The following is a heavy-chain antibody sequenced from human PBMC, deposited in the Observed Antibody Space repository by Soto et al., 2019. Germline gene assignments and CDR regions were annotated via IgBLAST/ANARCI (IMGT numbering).Heavy chain of an antibody. CDR2: ISSSSSYI. CDR3: ARDRSAAGYYYYYGMDV. CDR1: GFTFSSYS. V-gene: IGHV3-21*01. J-gene: IGHJ6*02. D-gene: IGHD6-13*01. Sequence: EVQLVESGGGLVTPGGSLRLSCAASGFTFSSYSMNWVRQAPGKGLEWVSSISSSSSYIYYADSVKGRFTISRDNAKNSLYLQMNSLRAEDTAVYYCARDRSAAGYYYYYGMDVWGQGTTVTVSS.